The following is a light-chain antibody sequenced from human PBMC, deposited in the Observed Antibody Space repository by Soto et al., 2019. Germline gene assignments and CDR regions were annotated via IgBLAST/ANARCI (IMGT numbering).Light chain of an antibody. J-gene: IGKJ1*01. Sequence: EIVSPQFPDALSVSPGERVSLSFRASQSISFNLAWYQQKPGQAPRLLIYAASTRATGIPDRFSGSGSGTDFTLSISRLEPEDFAVYYCQLYGTSPKTFGQGTKVDIK. CDR3: QLYGTSPKT. CDR1: QSISFN. V-gene: IGKV3-20*01. CDR2: AAS.